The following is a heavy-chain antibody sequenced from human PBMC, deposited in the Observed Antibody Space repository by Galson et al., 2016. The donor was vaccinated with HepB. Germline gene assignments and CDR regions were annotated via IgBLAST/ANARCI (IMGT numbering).Heavy chain of an antibody. V-gene: IGHV4-4*02. CDR1: GGSISSSNW. J-gene: IGHJ3*02. D-gene: IGHD3-10*01. CDR3: ARIGRGVGVFDM. Sequence: SETLSLTCTVSGGSISSSNWWTWVRQPPWKRPEWIGEIYHLGTTNYNPSLKSRVTISVDKSKKQFSLKLNSVTPADTAVYYCARIGRGVGVFDMWGQGTMAIVSS. CDR2: IYHLGTT.